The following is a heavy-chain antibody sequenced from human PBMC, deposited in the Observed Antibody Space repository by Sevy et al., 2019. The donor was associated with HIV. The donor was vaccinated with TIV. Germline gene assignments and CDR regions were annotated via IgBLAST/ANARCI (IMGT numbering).Heavy chain of an antibody. J-gene: IGHJ4*02. CDR2: IRYDGSNK. V-gene: IGHV3-30*02. CDR1: GFTFSSYG. D-gene: IGHD6-13*01. CDR3: AKGYAAAGIGVDY. Sequence: GGSLRLSCAASGFTFSSYGMHWVRQAPGKGLEWVAFIRYDGSNKYYVDSVKGRFTISRDNSKNTLYLQMNSLRAEDTAVYYCAKGYAAAGIGVDYWGQGTLVTVSS.